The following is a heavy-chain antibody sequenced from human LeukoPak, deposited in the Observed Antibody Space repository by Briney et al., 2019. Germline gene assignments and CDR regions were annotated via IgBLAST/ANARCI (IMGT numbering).Heavy chain of an antibody. V-gene: IGHV5-51*01. CDR3: ARHVPRMVYAPNADYYYYYYMDV. CDR2: IYPGDSDT. Sequence: GESLKISCKGSGYSFTSYWIGWVRQMPGKGLEWMGIIYPGDSDTRYSPSFQGQVTISADKSISTAYLQWSSLKASDTAMYYCARHVPRMVYAPNADYYYYYYMDVWGKGTTVTVSS. J-gene: IGHJ6*03. CDR1: GYSFTSYW. D-gene: IGHD2-8*01.